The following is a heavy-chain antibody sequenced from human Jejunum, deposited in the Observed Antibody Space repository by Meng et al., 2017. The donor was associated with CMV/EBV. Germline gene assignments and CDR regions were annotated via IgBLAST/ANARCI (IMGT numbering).Heavy chain of an antibody. Sequence: YGFTFSSYEMNWVRQAQGKGLEWVSYISSSGSTIYYADSVKGRFTISRDNAKNSLYLQMNSLRAEDTAVYYCARVVRGSGSYYLGDWGQGTLVTVSS. CDR1: GFTFSSYE. CDR2: ISSSGSTI. V-gene: IGHV3-48*03. CDR3: ARVVRGSGSYYLGD. D-gene: IGHD3-10*01. J-gene: IGHJ4*02.